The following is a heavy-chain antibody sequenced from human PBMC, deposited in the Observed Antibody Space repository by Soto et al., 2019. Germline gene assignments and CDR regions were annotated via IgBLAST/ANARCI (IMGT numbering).Heavy chain of an antibody. CDR1: GFTFSGSA. CDR3: TRLWKVGATTFGFDP. V-gene: IGHV3-73*02. D-gene: IGHD1-26*01. CDR2: IRSKANSYAT. J-gene: IGHJ5*02. Sequence: EVQLVESGGGLVQHGGSLKLSCAASGFTFSGSAMHWVRQASGKGLEWVGRIRSKANSYATAYAAWVKGRFTISRDDSKTTAYLQLNSLKTEDTAVYYCTRLWKVGATTFGFDPWGQGTLVTVSS.